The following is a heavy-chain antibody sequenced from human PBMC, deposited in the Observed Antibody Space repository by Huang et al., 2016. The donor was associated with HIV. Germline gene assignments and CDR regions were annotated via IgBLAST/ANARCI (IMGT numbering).Heavy chain of an antibody. CDR3: ARDATGYGTGWSTEFDY. J-gene: IGHJ4*02. CDR2: IDPHSGKT. Sequence: HVQLVQSGADVKKPGASVKVSCTASGYTFDSYGINWVRQVPGQGLEWMGVIDPHSGKTNHAQRLQGRVTMTTDTTTRTAYMELRILTSDGTAVDYCARDATGYGTGWSTEFDYWGQGTLVTVSS. CDR1: GYTFDSYG. V-gene: IGHV1-18*04. D-gene: IGHD6-19*01.